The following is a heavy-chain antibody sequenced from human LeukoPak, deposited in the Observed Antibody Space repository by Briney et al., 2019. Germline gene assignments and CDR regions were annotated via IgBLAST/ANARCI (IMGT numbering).Heavy chain of an antibody. CDR3: ARARYSSSWYDFDS. CDR2: TYYRSRWYN. Sequence: SQTLSLTCAISGDSVSSNSAAWNWIRQSPSRGLEWQGRTYYRSRWYNDYALSVESRVTINPDTSKNQFSLQLNSVTPEDTAVYYCARARYSSSWYDFDSWGQGTLVTVSS. V-gene: IGHV6-1*01. D-gene: IGHD6-13*01. J-gene: IGHJ4*02. CDR1: GDSVSSNSAA.